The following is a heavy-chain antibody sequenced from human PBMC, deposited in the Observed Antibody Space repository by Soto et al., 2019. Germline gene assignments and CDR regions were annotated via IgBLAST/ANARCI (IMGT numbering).Heavy chain of an antibody. Sequence: SETLSLTCTVSGGSISSGGYYWSWIRQHPGKGLEWIGYIYYSGSTYYNPSLKSRVTISVDTSKNQFSLKLSSVTAADTAVYYCARDRLRFAAFDIWGQGTMVTVSS. D-gene: IGHD3-3*01. V-gene: IGHV4-31*03. CDR3: ARDRLRFAAFDI. CDR1: GGSISSGGYY. J-gene: IGHJ3*02. CDR2: IYYSGST.